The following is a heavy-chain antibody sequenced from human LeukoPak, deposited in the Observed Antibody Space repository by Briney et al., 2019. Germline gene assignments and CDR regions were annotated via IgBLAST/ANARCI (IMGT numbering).Heavy chain of an antibody. CDR1: GFTFSSYG. D-gene: IGHD3-10*01. CDR3: AKEVRESAWFYFDY. V-gene: IGHV3-23*01. Sequence: PGGSLRLSCAASGFTFSSYGMHWVRQAPGKGLEWGAGIRSSGDSTYYADSVKGRFAISRDNSRNTLYLQMNSLSAEDTAVYYCAKEVRESAWFYFDYWGQGTLATVSS. J-gene: IGHJ4*02. CDR2: IRSSGDST.